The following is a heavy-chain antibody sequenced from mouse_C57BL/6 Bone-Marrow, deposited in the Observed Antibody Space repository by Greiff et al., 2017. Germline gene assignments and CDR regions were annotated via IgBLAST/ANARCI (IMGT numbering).Heavy chain of an antibody. Sequence: EVKLMESGGGLVKPGGSLKLSCAASGFTFSSYAMSWVRQPPEKRLEWVATISDGGSYTYYPDNVKGRFTISRDNAKNNLYLQMSHLKSEDTAMYYCARDGYWYFDVWGTGTTVTVSS. CDR2: ISDGGSYT. J-gene: IGHJ1*03. CDR3: ARDGYWYFDV. CDR1: GFTFSSYA. V-gene: IGHV5-4*01.